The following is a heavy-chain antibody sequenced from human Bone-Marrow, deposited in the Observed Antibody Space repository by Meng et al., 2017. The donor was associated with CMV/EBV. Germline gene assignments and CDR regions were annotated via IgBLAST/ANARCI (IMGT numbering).Heavy chain of an antibody. CDR2: ISWNRGHI. J-gene: IGHJ6*02. CDR1: GFTFDDYD. V-gene: IGHV3-9*01. D-gene: IGHD2-21*01. CDR3: AKDMRESTVVGSVGMLRTGYNGMDV. Sequence: GGSLRLSCAASGFTFDDYDMHWVRQAPGKGLEWVSGISWNRGHIAYADSVKGRFTISRDSAKKSLYLQMSSLRVEDTALYYCAKDMRESTVVGSVGMLRTGYNGMDVWGQGTTVTVSS.